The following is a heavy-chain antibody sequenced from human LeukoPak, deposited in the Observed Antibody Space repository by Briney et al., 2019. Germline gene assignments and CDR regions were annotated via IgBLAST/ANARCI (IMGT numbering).Heavy chain of an antibody. D-gene: IGHD5-12*01. CDR3: MRTYSGYGQVVH. CDR1: GFTFSNFW. V-gene: IGHV3-74*01. Sequence: GGSLRLSCVASGFTFSNFWMQWVRQAPGKGLVWVSGINSEGSRTRYADSVKGRFTISRDNAKKTLYLEVNSLRAEDTAVYYCMRTYSGYGQVVHWGQGTLVTVSA. CDR2: INSEGSRT. J-gene: IGHJ4*02.